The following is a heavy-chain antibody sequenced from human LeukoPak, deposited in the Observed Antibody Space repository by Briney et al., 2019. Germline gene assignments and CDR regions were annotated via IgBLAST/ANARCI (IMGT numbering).Heavy chain of an antibody. Sequence: RAGGSLRLSCTASGFASDEHGMSSVRQVPGKGLERVSGINWSGGSTGYADPLRGRFTIPRDNAKNSLYLQMDSLRAEDTALYCCARAPITSPFYFDYWGQGTLVTVSS. V-gene: IGHV3-20*04. CDR2: INWSGGST. D-gene: IGHD2-2*01. CDR1: GFASDEHG. CDR3: ARAPITSPFYFDY. J-gene: IGHJ4*02.